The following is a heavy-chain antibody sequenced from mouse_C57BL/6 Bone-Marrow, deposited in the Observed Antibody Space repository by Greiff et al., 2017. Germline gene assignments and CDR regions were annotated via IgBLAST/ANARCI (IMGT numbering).Heavy chain of an antibody. CDR2: IDPSDSYT. CDR3: ARGDYYGSSY. J-gene: IGHJ2*01. V-gene: IGHV1-69*01. D-gene: IGHD1-1*01. Sequence: QVQLQQPGAELVMPGASVKLSCKASGYTFTSYWMHWVKQRPGPGLEWIGEIDPSDSYTNYNQKFKGKSTLTVDKSSSTAYMQLSSLTSEDSAVYYCARGDYYGSSYWGQGTTLTVSS. CDR1: GYTFTSYW.